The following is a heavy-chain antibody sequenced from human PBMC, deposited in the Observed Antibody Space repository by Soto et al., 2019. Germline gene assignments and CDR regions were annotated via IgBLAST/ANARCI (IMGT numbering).Heavy chain of an antibody. D-gene: IGHD3-16*02. CDR3: ARWPQPRYTADPYAVDV. J-gene: IGHJ6*02. V-gene: IGHV1-69*11. Sequence: QVHLVQSGTEVKKPGSSVKVSCKASGGTFSSSGFSWVRQAPGQGLEWVGMIVPSLDTTNYAQKFQARVTITAAEVTSTAYMELRSLRSEDTAVYYCARWPQPRYTADPYAVDVWGQGTRVIVSS. CDR1: GGTFSSSG. CDR2: IVPSLDTT.